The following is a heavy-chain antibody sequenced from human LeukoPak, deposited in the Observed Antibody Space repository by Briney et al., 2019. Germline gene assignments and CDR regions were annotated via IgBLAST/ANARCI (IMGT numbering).Heavy chain of an antibody. CDR1: GFTFTDAW. CDR3: AVYYYDSSGPFPFDY. CDR2: ISSSSSYI. D-gene: IGHD3-22*01. Sequence: PGGSLRLSCAASGFTFTDAWMSWVRQAPGKGLEWVSSISSSSSYIYYADSVKGRFTISRDNAKNSLYLQMNSLRAEDTAMYYCAVYYYDSSGPFPFDYWGQGTLVTVSS. V-gene: IGHV3-21*04. J-gene: IGHJ4*02.